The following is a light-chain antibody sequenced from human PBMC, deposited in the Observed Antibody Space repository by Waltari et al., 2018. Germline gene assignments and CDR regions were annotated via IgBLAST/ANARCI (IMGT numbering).Light chain of an antibody. CDR2: EVT. J-gene: IGLJ3*02. CDR1: SSDVGGFNY. V-gene: IGLV2-8*01. Sequence: QSALTQPPSASGSPGQSVTISCTGTSSDVGGFNYVSWYQQNPGKVPKLMIYEVTKRPSGVPDRFSGSKSGNTASLTVSGLQTEDEADYYCSSYAGGSLVFGGGTKLTVL. CDR3: SSYAGGSLV.